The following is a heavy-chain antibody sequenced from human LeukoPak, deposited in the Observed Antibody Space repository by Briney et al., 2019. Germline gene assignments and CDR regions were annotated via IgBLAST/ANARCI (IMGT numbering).Heavy chain of an antibody. CDR3: ARRRRIVGATPGAFDI. CDR1: GASFSTYY. D-gene: IGHD1-26*01. V-gene: IGHV4-34*01. CDR2: IYYSGST. Sequence: SETLSLTCAVHGASFSTYYWSWLRQPPGKGLEWIGSIYYSGSTYYNPSLKSRVTLSADTSKNQFSLALSSVTAADTAVYYCARRRRIVGATPGAFDIWGQGTMVTVSS. J-gene: IGHJ3*02.